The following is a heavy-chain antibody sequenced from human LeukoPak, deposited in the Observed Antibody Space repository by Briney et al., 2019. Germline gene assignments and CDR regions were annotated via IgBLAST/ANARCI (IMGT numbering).Heavy chain of an antibody. J-gene: IGHJ4*02. CDR3: ARWRLIQGEDY. V-gene: IGHV4-39*07. D-gene: IGHD5-18*01. CDR1: GGSISSSSYY. CDR2: IYYSGST. Sequence: SETLSLTCTVSGGSISSSSYYWGWIRQPPGKGLEWIGSIYYSGSTYYNPSLKSRVTISVDTSKNQFSLKLSSVTAADTAVYYCARWRLIQGEDYWGQGTLVTVSS.